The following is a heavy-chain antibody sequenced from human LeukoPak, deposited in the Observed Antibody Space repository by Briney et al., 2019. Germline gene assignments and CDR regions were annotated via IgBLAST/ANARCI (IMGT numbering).Heavy chain of an antibody. CDR1: GDSISGYY. V-gene: IGHV4-59*08. CDR3: ARRRYYDSSGYWYYFDY. D-gene: IGHD3-22*01. CDR2: IFYSGST. Sequence: AETLSLTCTVSGDSISGYYWSWIRQPPGKGLEWIGQIFYSGSTNYNPSLKSRVTMSVDTSKNQFSLKLSSVTAADTAVYYCARRRYYDSSGYWYYFDYWGQGTLVTVSS. J-gene: IGHJ4*02.